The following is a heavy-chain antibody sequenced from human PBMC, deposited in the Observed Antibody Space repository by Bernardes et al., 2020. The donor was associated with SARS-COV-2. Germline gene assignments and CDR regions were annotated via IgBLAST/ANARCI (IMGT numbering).Heavy chain of an antibody. CDR3: AAEEDSTNYSY. CDR1: GGAISSTSYY. D-gene: IGHD2-8*01. CDR2: IYYSGNT. J-gene: IGHJ4*02. Sequence: SETLSLTCTVSGGAISSTSYYWGWIRQPPGKGLQWIGSIYYSGNTYYNPSLKSRVTMSVDTSKNQFSLKLSSVTAADTAVYYCAAEEDSTNYSYWGQGTPVTVSS. V-gene: IGHV4-39*01.